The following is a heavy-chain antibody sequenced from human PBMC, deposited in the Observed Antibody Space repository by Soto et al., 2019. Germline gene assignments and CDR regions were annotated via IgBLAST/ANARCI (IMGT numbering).Heavy chain of an antibody. Sequence: GESLEFSCRGSGDSFTSDWIDWVRRMPGKGLEWMGIIYPGDSDTRYSPSFQGQVTISADKSISTAYLQWSSLKASDTAMYYCARRTAAATGYYYYGMDVWGQGT. CDR3: ARRTAAATGYYYYGMDV. V-gene: IGHV5-51*01. D-gene: IGHD6-13*01. CDR1: GDSFTSDW. J-gene: IGHJ6*02. CDR2: IYPGDSDT.